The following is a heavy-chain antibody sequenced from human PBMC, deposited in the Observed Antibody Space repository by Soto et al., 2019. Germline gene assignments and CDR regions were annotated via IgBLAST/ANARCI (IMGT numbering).Heavy chain of an antibody. J-gene: IGHJ4*02. Sequence: SETLSLTCTVSGGSISSYYWSWIRQPPGKGLEWIGYIYYSGSTNYNPSLQSRVTISVDTSKNQISLKLSSVTAADTAVYYCARAPRYCSGGSCSDYWGQGTLVTVSS. CDR3: ARAPRYCSGGSCSDY. CDR2: IYYSGST. V-gene: IGHV4-59*01. CDR1: GGSISSYY. D-gene: IGHD2-15*01.